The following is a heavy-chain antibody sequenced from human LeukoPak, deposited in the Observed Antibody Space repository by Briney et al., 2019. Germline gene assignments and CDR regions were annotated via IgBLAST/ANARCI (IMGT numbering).Heavy chain of an antibody. V-gene: IGHV1-2*02. CDR3: ARDYQLLYGYDAFDI. CDR2: INPNSGGT. CDR1: GYTFTGYY. Sequence: ASVKVSCKASGYTFTGYYMHWVRQAPGQGLEWMGWINPNSGGTNYAQKFQGRVTMTRDTSISTAYMELSRLRSDDTAVYYCARDYQLLYGYDAFDIWGQGTMVTVSS. D-gene: IGHD2-2*02. J-gene: IGHJ3*02.